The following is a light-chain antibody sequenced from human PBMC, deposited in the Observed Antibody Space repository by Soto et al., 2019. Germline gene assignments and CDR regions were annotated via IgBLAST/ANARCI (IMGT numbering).Light chain of an antibody. V-gene: IGKV1-5*01. CDR3: QQYNSYCT. Sequence: DIQMTQSPSTLSSSVSDRVTFTCRASQSINTWLAWFQQKPGKAPKLLIYGASTLESGVPSRFSGSGSGTEFTLTISSLQPDDFATYYCQQYNSYCTFGQGTRLENK. CDR1: QSINTW. CDR2: GAS. J-gene: IGKJ5*01.